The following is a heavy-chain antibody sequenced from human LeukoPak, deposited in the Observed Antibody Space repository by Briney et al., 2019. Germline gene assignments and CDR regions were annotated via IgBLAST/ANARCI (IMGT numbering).Heavy chain of an antibody. Sequence: PSQTLSLTCTVSGGSISSGDYYWSWIRQPPGKARDGIGYIYYSGSTCYNPSLKSRVTISVDTSKNQFSLKLSSVTAADTAVYYCAREGSNYPKIFDYWGQGTLVTVSS. CDR3: AREGSNYPKIFDY. CDR1: GGSISSGDYY. V-gene: IGHV4-30-4*08. J-gene: IGHJ4*02. CDR2: IYYSGST. D-gene: IGHD4-11*01.